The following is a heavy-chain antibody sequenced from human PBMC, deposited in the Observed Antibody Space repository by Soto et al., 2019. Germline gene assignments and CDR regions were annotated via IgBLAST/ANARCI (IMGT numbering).Heavy chain of an antibody. Sequence: QVHLVQSGAEVKTPGSSVKVSCKASGGAFTSYSFQWVRQAPGQGLEWMGGIIPMSGTTNYALKFQGRVTMTADVPTNTAYMELSSLRSEDTAIYYCARDNTGLDYWGQGTLVTVSS. CDR3: ARDNTGLDY. CDR1: GGAFTSYS. D-gene: IGHD1-1*01. J-gene: IGHJ4*02. CDR2: IIPMSGTT. V-gene: IGHV1-69*12.